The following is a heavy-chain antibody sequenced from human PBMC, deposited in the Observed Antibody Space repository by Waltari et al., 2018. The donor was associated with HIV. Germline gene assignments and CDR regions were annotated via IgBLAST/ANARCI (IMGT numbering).Heavy chain of an antibody. CDR1: GFTFGDYA. J-gene: IGHJ5*02. D-gene: IGHD6-19*01. Sequence: EVQLVESGGGLVQPGRSLRLSCTASGFTFGDYAVSWVRPAPGKGLEWLSFITSKAYGGTTEYAASVRGRFTISRDDSKSIAYLQMNSLKIEDTAVYYCTREHSTGWSWGQGTLVTVSS. V-gene: IGHV3-49*04. CDR2: ITSKAYGGTT. CDR3: TREHSTGWS.